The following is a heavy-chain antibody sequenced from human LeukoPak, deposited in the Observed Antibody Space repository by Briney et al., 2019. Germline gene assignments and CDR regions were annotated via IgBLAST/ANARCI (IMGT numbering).Heavy chain of an antibody. CDR2: INHSGST. J-gene: IGHJ2*01. CDR3: ARAGTMVRGVTILPQNWYFDL. Sequence: SETLSLTCAVYGGSFSGYYWSWIRQPPGKGLEWIGEINHSGSTNHNPSLKSRVTISVDTSKNQFSLKLSSVTAADTAVYYCARAGTMVRGVTILPQNWYFDLWGRGTLVTVSS. D-gene: IGHD3-10*01. V-gene: IGHV4-34*01. CDR1: GGSFSGYY.